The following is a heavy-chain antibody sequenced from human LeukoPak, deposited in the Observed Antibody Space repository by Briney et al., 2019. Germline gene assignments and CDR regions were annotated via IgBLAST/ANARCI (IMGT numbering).Heavy chain of an antibody. CDR1: GFTFDDYA. J-gene: IGHJ5*02. CDR3: AKGVYGSGSYNWFDP. Sequence: GGSLRLSCAASGFTFDDYAMHWVRQAPGKGLEWVSGISWNSGSIGYADSVKGRFAISRDNAKNSLYLQMNSLRAEDTALYYCAKGVYGSGSYNWFDPWGQGTLVIVSS. V-gene: IGHV3-9*01. D-gene: IGHD3-10*01. CDR2: ISWNSGSI.